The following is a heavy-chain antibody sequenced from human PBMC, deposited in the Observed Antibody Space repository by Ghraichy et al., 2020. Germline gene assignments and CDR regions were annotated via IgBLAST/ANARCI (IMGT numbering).Heavy chain of an antibody. J-gene: IGHJ6*01. CDR2: IRYDDSNR. CDR1: GFMFSSNA. CDR3: AKTYGDYNYYYYGMDV. D-gene: IGHD4-17*01. V-gene: IGHV3-30*02. Sequence: GGSLRLSCAASGFMFSSNAMYWVRQAPGKGLEWVAIIRYDDSNRFYAESVQGRFTISRDISRNTLSLQMNSLRTEDTAVYYCAKTYGDYNYYYYGMDVWGQGTTVTVSS.